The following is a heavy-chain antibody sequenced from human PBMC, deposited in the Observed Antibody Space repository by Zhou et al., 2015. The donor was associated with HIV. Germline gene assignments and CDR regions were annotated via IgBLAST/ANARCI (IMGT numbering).Heavy chain of an antibody. Sequence: QVQVVQSGAEVKKPGASVKVSCRVSGYTLSELSMHWVRQAPGQGLEWMGGIIPIFGTANYAQKFQGRVTITADESTSTAYMELSSLRSEDTAVYYCARTGYDSSGYYYVVDYWGQGTLVTVSS. CDR1: GYTLSELS. CDR2: IIPIFGTA. D-gene: IGHD3-22*01. J-gene: IGHJ4*02. V-gene: IGHV1-69*13. CDR3: ARTGYDSSGYYYVVDY.